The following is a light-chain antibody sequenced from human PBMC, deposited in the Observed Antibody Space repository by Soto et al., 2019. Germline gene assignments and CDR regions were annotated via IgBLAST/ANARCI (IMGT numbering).Light chain of an antibody. Sequence: EIVLTQSPATLSLSPGERATLSCSASQSVSDYLAWYQQKPGQAPRLVIHDASHMAPGIPARFSGRGSGTDFTLTISSLEPEDVAVYYCHQRSDWPITFGQGTKLQ. J-gene: IGKJ2*01. V-gene: IGKV3-11*01. CDR2: DAS. CDR1: QSVSDY. CDR3: HQRSDWPIT.